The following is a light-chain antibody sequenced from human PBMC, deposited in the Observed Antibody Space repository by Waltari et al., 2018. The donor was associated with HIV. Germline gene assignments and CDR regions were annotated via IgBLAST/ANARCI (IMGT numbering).Light chain of an antibody. Sequence: SIVLTKPPSVSVAPGKPAVIPCGGNNIGATGVYWYQQKPGQAPVVVINVDSDRASGIPERFSASKSGNTATLTITRVEAGDEADYYCQVDFSGHYVFGTGTEVTV. J-gene: IGLJ1*01. CDR1: NIGATG. V-gene: IGLV3-21*04. CDR3: QVDFSGHYV. CDR2: VDS.